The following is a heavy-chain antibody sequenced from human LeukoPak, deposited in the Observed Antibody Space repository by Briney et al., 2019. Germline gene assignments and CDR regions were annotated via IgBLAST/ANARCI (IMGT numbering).Heavy chain of an antibody. D-gene: IGHD3-22*01. V-gene: IGHV1-2*04. CDR2: INPNSGGT. J-gene: IGHJ6*02. CDR1: GYTFTGYY. Sequence: ASVKVSCKASGYTFTGYYMHWVRQAPGQGLEWMGWINPNSGGTNYAQKFQGWVTMTRDTSISTAYMELSRLRPDDTAVYYCARDGTGIVVPHPQRGYYYGMDVWGQGTTVTVSS. CDR3: ARDGTGIVVPHPQRGYYYGMDV.